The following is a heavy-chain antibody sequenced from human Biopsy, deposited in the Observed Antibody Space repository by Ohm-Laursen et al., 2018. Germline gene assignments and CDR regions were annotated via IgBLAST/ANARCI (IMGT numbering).Heavy chain of an antibody. Sequence: SLRLSCTATGFTFSSYAMNWVRQAPGKGLVWVSRINIDGSGTKYADSVKGRFIVSRDNDKNSLYLQMNSLRAEDTAVYYCARDVEMAAHYYYGMDVWGQGTAVTVSS. CDR3: ARDVEMAAHYYYGMDV. CDR1: GFTFSSYA. D-gene: IGHD5-24*01. CDR2: INIDGSGT. V-gene: IGHV3-74*03. J-gene: IGHJ6*02.